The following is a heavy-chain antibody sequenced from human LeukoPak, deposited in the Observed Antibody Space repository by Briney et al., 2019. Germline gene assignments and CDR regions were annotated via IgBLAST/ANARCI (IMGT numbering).Heavy chain of an antibody. CDR1: GGSISSSTYY. CDR3: ARHRDTNAWYEWFDP. CDR2: IYYSGST. Sequence: SETLSLTCTVSGGSISSSTYYWGWIRRPPGKGLEWIGSIYYSGSTYYNPSLKSRVTVSVDTSKNQFSLKLSSVTAADTAVYYCARHRDTNAWYEWFDPWGQGTLVTVSS. V-gene: IGHV4-39*01. D-gene: IGHD3-16*01. J-gene: IGHJ5*02.